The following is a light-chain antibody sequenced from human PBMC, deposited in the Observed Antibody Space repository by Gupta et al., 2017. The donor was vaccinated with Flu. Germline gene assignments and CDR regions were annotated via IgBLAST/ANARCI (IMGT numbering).Light chain of an antibody. CDR2: DVN. CDR1: RSDVGRSDS. Sequence: QSALTQPASVSGSPGQSITISCPGSRSDVGRSDSVSWYQQHPGNAPKLLIFDVNNRPSGFSSRFSGSKSGNTASLTISGLQAEDETDYYCSSYTSISTFYVFGTGTKVTVL. V-gene: IGLV2-14*03. J-gene: IGLJ1*01. CDR3: SSYTSISTFYV.